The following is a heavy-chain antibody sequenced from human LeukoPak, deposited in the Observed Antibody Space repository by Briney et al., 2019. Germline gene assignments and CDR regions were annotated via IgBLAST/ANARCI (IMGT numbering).Heavy chain of an antibody. CDR3: VPKGTEGY. CDR2: ISPTGGST. Sequence: HAGGSLGLFCSASGFAFSGYAMHWVRQAPGKGLQYVSAISPTGGSTYYADSVKGRFSISRDNSKNTLYLQMSSLRPEDTAVYYCVPKGTEGYWGQGTLVTVSS. V-gene: IGHV3-64D*06. CDR1: GFAFSGYA. J-gene: IGHJ4*02.